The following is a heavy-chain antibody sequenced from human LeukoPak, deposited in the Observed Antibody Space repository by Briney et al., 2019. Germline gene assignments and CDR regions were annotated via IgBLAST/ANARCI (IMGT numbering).Heavy chain of an antibody. CDR3: AKDLHLGVDTAMVTGVDY. V-gene: IGHV3-7*03. CDR1: GFTFSTYW. D-gene: IGHD5-18*01. Sequence: GGSLRLSCAASGFTFSTYWMSWVRQAPGKGLEWVANIKEDGSEKYYVDSVKGRFTISRDNAKNSLYLQTNSLRAEDTALYYCAKDLHLGVDTAMVTGVDYWGQGTLVTVSS. J-gene: IGHJ4*02. CDR2: IKEDGSEK.